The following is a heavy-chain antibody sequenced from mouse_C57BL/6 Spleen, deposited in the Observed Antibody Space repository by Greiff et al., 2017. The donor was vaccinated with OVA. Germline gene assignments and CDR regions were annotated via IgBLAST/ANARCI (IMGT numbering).Heavy chain of an antibody. J-gene: IGHJ4*01. V-gene: IGHV1-81*01. D-gene: IGHD3-1*01. CDR2: IYPRSGNT. CDR1: GYTFTSYG. Sequence: QSCKASGYTFTSYGISWVKQRTGQGLEWIGEIYPRSGNTYYNEKFKGKATLTADKSSSTAYMELRSLTSEDSAVYFCARHPRGEAQYAMDYWGQGTSVTVSS. CDR3: ARHPRGEAQYAMDY.